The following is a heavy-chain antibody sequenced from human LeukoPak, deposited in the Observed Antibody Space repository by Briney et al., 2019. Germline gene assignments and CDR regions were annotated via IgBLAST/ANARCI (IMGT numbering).Heavy chain of an antibody. J-gene: IGHJ5*02. CDR3: ARDRGDFWSGYLSSFDP. D-gene: IGHD3-3*01. V-gene: IGHV3-66*01. Sequence: GGSLRLSCAASGFTVSSNYMSWVRQAPVKGLEWVSVIYSGGSTYYADSVKGRFTISRDNSKNTLYLQMNSLRAEDTAVYYCARDRGDFWSGYLSSFDPWGQGTLVTVSS. CDR2: IYSGGST. CDR1: GFTVSSNY.